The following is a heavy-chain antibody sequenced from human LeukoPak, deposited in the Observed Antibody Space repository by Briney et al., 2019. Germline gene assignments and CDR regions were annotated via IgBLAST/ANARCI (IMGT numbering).Heavy chain of an antibody. D-gene: IGHD2-15*01. J-gene: IGHJ4*02. V-gene: IGHV4-59*01. Sequence: SETLSLTCTVSGGSISSDYWSWIRQPPGKGLEWIGYVYYSGSTNCNPSLKSRVTISVDTSKNQFSLKLSSVTTADTAVYYCARALNPLPGTYYFDYWGQGTLVTVSS. CDR2: VYYSGST. CDR1: GGSISSDY. CDR3: ARALNPLPGTYYFDY.